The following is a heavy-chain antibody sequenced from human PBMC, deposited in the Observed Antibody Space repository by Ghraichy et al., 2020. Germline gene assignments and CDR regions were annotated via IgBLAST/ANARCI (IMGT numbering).Heavy chain of an antibody. Sequence: GGSLRLSCAASGFTFNSYSINGVRQAPGKGLEWVSSISGDSVYIYYADSVKGRFTISRDNAKNSLYLQMNSLRAEDTAVYYCARDSTFGGVIAHFDYWGQGTLVTVSS. J-gene: IGHJ4*02. CDR3: ARDSTFGGVIAHFDY. V-gene: IGHV3-21*01. CDR2: ISGDSVYI. CDR1: GFTFNSYS. D-gene: IGHD3-16*02.